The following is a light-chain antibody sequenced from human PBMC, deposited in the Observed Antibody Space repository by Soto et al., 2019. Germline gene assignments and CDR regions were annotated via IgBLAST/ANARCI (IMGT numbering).Light chain of an antibody. V-gene: IGKV3-20*01. CDR3: QQYGDSPLT. CDR1: QSVTSSY. J-gene: IGKJ4*01. CDR2: GAS. Sequence: EIVLTQSPGTLSLSPGETATLSCRASQSVTSSYLAWYQQKPGQAPRLLIYGASSRATGIPDRFSGSGSGTDFTLTVSRLEPEDFALYYCQQYGDSPLTFGGGTKVEIK.